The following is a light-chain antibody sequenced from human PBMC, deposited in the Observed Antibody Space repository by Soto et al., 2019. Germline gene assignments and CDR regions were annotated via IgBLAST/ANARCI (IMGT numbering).Light chain of an antibody. Sequence: QLVLTQPPSVSGAPGQRVTISCTGSSSNIGAGHDVHWYQQLPGTAPKLLIYGNSIRPSGVPDRFSGSKSGTSASLAITGLQAEDEADYYCQSYDNSLSALFGGGTKVTVL. CDR2: GNS. J-gene: IGLJ2*01. CDR1: SSNIGAGHD. CDR3: QSYDNSLSAL. V-gene: IGLV1-40*01.